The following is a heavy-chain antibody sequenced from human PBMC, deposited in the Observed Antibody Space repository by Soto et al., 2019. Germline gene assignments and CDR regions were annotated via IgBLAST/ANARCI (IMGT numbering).Heavy chain of an antibody. CDR3: ARQIYDSDTGPNFQYYFDS. CDR2: IDPSDSQT. D-gene: IGHD3-22*01. V-gene: IGHV5-10-1*01. CDR1: GYSFAGYW. J-gene: IGHJ4*02. Sequence: GEALKISCKGSGYSFAGYWITWVRQKPGKGLEWMGRIDPSDSQTYYSPSFRGHVTISATKSITTVFLQWSSLRASDTAMYYCARQIYDSDTGPNFQYYFDSWGQGTPVTVSS.